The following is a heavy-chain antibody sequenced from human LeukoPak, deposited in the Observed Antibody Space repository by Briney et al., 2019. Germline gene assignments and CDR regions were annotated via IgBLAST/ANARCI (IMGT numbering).Heavy chain of an antibody. D-gene: IGHD5-12*01. J-gene: IGHJ4*02. V-gene: IGHV3-30*02. CDR2: IRYDGSNK. CDR3: AKDSKGGIVATNLDY. Sequence: GGSLRLSCAASGFTFSGSAMHWVRQAPGKGLEWVAFIRYDGSNKYYADSVKGRFTISRDNSKNTLYLQMNSLRAEDTAVYYCAKDSKGGIVATNLDYWGQGTLVTVSS. CDR1: GFTFSGSA.